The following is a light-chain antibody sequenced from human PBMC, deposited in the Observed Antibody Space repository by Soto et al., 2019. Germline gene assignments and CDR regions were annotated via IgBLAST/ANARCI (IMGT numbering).Light chain of an antibody. CDR1: QSVSNW. CDR2: DVS. CDR3: LQFYNFSWT. Sequence: DIQMTQSPSTLSASVGERVTITCRASQSVSNWLAWYQQKPGKAPKLLIYDVSSLQSGVPSRFSGSGSGTDFTLTISRLQPEDFATYYCLQFYNFSWTFGQGTKVDIK. V-gene: IGKV1-5*01. J-gene: IGKJ1*01.